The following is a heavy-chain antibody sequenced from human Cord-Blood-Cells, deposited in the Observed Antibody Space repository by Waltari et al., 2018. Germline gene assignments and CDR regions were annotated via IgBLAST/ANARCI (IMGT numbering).Heavy chain of an antibody. V-gene: IGHV3-48*03. CDR2: ISSSGSTR. D-gene: IGHD5-12*01. J-gene: IGHJ4*02. Sequence: EVQLVESGGGLVQPGGSLRLSCAASGFTFSSYEMNWVRQAPGKGLEWVSYISSSGSTRYYADAVKGRFTISRDNAKNSLYLQMNSLRAEDTAVYYCARDGGWLRPFDYWGQGTLVTVSS. CDR1: GFTFSSYE. CDR3: ARDGGWLRPFDY.